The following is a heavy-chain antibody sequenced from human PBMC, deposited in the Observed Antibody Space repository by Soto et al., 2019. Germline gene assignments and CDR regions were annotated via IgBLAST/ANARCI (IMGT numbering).Heavy chain of an antibody. CDR3: ARAMRDCWSGYYGGTTVEYYFDY. CDR1: GFTVSSNY. J-gene: IGHJ4*02. V-gene: IGHV3-53*04. Sequence: EVQLVESGGGLVQPGGSLRLSCAASGFTVSSNYMSWVRQAPGKGLEWVSVLYSGGSTYYADSVKGRFTISRHNSKNTLYLQMNSLGAEDTAVYYCARAMRDCWSGYYGGTTVEYYFDYWGQGTLVTVSS. D-gene: IGHD3-3*01. CDR2: LYSGGST.